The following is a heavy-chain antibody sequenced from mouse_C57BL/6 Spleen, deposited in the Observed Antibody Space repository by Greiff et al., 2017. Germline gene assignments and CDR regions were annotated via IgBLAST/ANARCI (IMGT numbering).Heavy chain of an antibody. J-gene: IGHJ2*01. V-gene: IGHV1-50*01. CDR2: IDPSDSYT. CDR1: GYTFTSYW. Sequence: QVQLQQPGAELVKPGASVKLSCKASGYTFTSYWMQWVKQRPGQGLEWIGEIDPSDSYTNYNQTFKGKATLTVDTSSSTAYMQLSSLTSEDSAVDYCARGPDYFDYWGQGTTLTVSS. CDR3: ARGPDYFDY.